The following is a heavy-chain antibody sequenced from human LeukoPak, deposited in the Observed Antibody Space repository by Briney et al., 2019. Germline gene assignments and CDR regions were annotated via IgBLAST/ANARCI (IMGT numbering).Heavy chain of an antibody. CDR1: GFTFSSYA. V-gene: IGHV3-21*01. CDR2: ISSSSSYI. J-gene: IGHJ4*02. CDR3: ARDGYDLEVFDY. D-gene: IGHD5-12*01. Sequence: PGGSLRLSCAASGFTFSSYAMHWVRQAPGKGLEWVSSISSSSSYIYYADSVKGRFTISRDNAKNSLYLQMNSLRAEDTAVYYCARDGYDLEVFDYWGQGTLVTVSS.